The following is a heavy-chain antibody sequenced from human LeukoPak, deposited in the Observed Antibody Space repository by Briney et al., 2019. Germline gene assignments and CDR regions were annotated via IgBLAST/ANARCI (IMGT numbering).Heavy chain of an antibody. CDR2: ISASGSVQ. V-gene: IGHV3-11*04. J-gene: IGHJ4*02. D-gene: IGHD3-22*01. CDR3: ARSMILTSDDC. CDR1: GFSFRDYY. Sequence: KPGGSLRLSCAASGFSFRDYYIGWIRQAPGKGLEYISYISASGSVQYYADSVKGRFTISRDNAKNSVFLQMNSLRAEDTAVYYCARSMILTSDDCWGQGTLVTVSS.